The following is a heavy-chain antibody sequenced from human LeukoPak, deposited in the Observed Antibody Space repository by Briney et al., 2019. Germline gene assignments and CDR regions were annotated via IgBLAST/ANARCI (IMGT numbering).Heavy chain of an antibody. Sequence: GESLKISCKGSGYSFSIYWIAWARQMPGRGLEWMGIIYPGDSDTKYSPSFQGQVTISADKSINTAYLQWSSLKASDTAMYYCARRRPHDAFDIWGQGTMVTVSS. CDR1: GYSFSIYW. J-gene: IGHJ3*02. CDR3: ARRRPHDAFDI. CDR2: IYPGDSDT. V-gene: IGHV5-51*01.